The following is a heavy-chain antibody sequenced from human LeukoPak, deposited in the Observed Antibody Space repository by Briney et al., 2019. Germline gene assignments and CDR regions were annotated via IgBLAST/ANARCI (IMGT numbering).Heavy chain of an antibody. CDR1: GYSISSGYY. V-gene: IGHV4-38-2*01. D-gene: IGHD5-24*01. CDR2: IYHSGST. J-gene: IGHJ4*02. CDR3: ARHRLEMATILLMEPFGY. Sequence: SETLSLTCAVSGYSISSGYYWGWIRQPPGKGLEWIGSIYHSGSTYYNPSLKSRVTISVDTSKNQFSLKLSSVTAADTAVYYRARHRLEMATILLMEPFGYWGQGTLVTVSS.